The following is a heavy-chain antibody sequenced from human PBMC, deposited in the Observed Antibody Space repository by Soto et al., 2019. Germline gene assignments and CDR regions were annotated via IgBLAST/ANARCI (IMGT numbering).Heavy chain of an antibody. CDR3: ARDPFVVSEDGWFDP. V-gene: IGHV3-66*01. Sequence: EVQLVESGGGLVQRGGSLRLSFAASGFTVSRNHMIWVRQAPGKGLEWASVLHSDGTTYYAASVKGRFTVSRDNSKNILYLQMTTLRAEDTALYYCARDPFVVSEDGWFDPWGQGTLVTVSS. D-gene: IGHD2-15*01. CDR2: LHSDGTT. CDR1: GFTVSRNH. J-gene: IGHJ5*02.